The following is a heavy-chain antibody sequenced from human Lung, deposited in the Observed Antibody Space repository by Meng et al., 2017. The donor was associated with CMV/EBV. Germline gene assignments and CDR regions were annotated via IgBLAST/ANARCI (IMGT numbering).Heavy chain of an antibody. J-gene: IGHJ4*02. CDR2: INHSGST. CDR3: ARGWRFLEWLSRRKYYFDY. V-gene: IGHV4-34*01. D-gene: IGHD3-3*01. CDR1: GGSFSGYY. Sequence: SETLSLXCAVYGGSFSGYYWSWIHQPPGKGLEWIGEINHSGSTNYNPSLKSRVTISVDTSKNQFSLKLSSVTAADTAVYYCARGWRFLEWLSRRKYYFDYXGQGXLVTVSS.